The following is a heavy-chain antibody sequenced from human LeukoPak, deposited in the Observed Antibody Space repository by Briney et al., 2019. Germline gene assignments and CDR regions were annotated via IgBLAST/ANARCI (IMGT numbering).Heavy chain of an antibody. D-gene: IGHD3-10*01. CDR3: ARDSGSMVRGVILYYFDY. J-gene: IGHJ4*02. Sequence: ASVTVSFKASGYTFTSYYMHWVRQAPGQGLEWMGIINPSGGSTRYAQKFQGRVTMTRDTATSTVYMELSSLTSEDTAVYYCARDSGSMVRGVILYYFDYWGQGTLVTVSS. CDR1: GYTFTSYY. V-gene: IGHV1-46*01. CDR2: INPSGGST.